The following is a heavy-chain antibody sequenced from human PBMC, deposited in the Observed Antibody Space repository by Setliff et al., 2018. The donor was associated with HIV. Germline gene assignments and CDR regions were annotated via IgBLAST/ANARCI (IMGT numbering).Heavy chain of an antibody. J-gene: IGHJ4*02. CDR1: GYTFKSYD. Sequence: RASVKVSCKTSGYTFKSYDINWVRQAPGQRPEWMARINAGNGNREYSPKFQGRVTITADTSASTMHMELSSLRSEDTAVYYCARVGNNRLQFFDHWGQGTLVTVSS. V-gene: IGHV1-3*01. CDR3: ARVGNNRLQFFDH. D-gene: IGHD5-12*01. CDR2: INAGNGNR.